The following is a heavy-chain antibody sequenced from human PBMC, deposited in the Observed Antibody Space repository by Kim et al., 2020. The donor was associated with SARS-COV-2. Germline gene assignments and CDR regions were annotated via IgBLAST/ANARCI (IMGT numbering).Heavy chain of an antibody. CDR1: GFTFSSYG. D-gene: IGHD3-16*01. J-gene: IGHJ5*02. Sequence: GGSLRLSCAASGFTFSSYGMHWVRQAPGKGLEWVAVIWYDGSNKYYADSVKGQFTISRDNSKNTLYLQMNSLRAEDTAVYYCARDRRGGSNWFDPWGQGTLVTVSS. V-gene: IGHV3-33*01. CDR2: IWYDGSNK. CDR3: ARDRRGGSNWFDP.